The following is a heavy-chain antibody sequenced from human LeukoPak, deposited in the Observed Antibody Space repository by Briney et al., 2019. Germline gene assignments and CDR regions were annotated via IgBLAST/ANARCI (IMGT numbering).Heavy chain of an antibody. Sequence: GRSLRLSCAASGFTFSSYGMHWVRQAPGKGLEWVAVISYDGSNKYYADSVKGRFTISRDNSKNTLYLQMNSLRAEDTAVYYCAKDKTAAGPVNYFDYWGQGTLVTVSS. V-gene: IGHV3-30*18. CDR3: AKDKTAAGPVNYFDY. CDR2: ISYDGSNK. D-gene: IGHD6-13*01. CDR1: GFTFSSYG. J-gene: IGHJ4*02.